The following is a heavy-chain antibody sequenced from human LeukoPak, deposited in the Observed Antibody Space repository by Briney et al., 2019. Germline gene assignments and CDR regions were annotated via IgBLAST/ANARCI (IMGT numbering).Heavy chain of an antibody. CDR1: GFTFSSYG. D-gene: IGHD5-24*01. CDR3: ARPARDGYNFPFDY. V-gene: IGHV3-30*02. J-gene: IGHJ4*02. CDR2: IRYDGSNK. Sequence: GGSLRLSCAASGFTFSSYGMHWVRQAPGKVLEWVAFIRYDGSNKYYADSVKGRFTISRDNSKNTLYLQMNSLRAEDTAVYYCARPARDGYNFPFDYWGQGTLVTVSS.